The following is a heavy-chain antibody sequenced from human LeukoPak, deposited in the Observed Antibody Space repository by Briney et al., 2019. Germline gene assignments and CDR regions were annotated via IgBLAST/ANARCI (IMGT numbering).Heavy chain of an antibody. Sequence: GGSLRLSCAASGFTFSSYSMNWVRQAPGKGLEWVANIKQDGSEKYYVDSVKGRFTISRDNAKNSLYLQMNSLRAEDTAVYYCATRGLVYCSSTSCYSDYYYMDVWGKGTTVTVSS. CDR2: IKQDGSEK. V-gene: IGHV3-7*01. CDR3: ATRGLVYCSSTSCYSDYYYMDV. J-gene: IGHJ6*03. CDR1: GFTFSSYS. D-gene: IGHD2-2*01.